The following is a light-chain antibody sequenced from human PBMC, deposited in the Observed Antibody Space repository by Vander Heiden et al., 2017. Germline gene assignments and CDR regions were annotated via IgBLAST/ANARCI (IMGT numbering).Light chain of an antibody. CDR1: SSNIGSNA. CDR3: AAWDDSLNGRV. CDR2: YDD. J-gene: IGLJ2*01. Sequence: QSVLTQPPSVSESPRQRVTISCSGSSSNIGSNAVDSYQQLPGKTPKLLIYYDDLLPSGVADRFSGSKSGTYASLAISGLQSEDEADYYCAAWDDSLNGRVFGGGTKLTVL. V-gene: IGLV1-36*01.